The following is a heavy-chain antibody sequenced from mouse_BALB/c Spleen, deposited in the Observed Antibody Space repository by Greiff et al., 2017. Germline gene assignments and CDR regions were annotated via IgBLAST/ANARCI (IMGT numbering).Heavy chain of an antibody. Sequence: QVQLQQSGPGLVQPSQSLSITCTVSGFSLTSYGVHWVRQSPGKGLEWLGVIWSGGSTDYNAAFISRLSISKDNYKSQVFFKMNSLQTNDTAIYYCTREEFAYWGQGTLVTVSA. V-gene: IGHV2-2*02. CDR3: TREEFAY. CDR1: GFSLTSYG. CDR2: IWSGGST. J-gene: IGHJ3*01.